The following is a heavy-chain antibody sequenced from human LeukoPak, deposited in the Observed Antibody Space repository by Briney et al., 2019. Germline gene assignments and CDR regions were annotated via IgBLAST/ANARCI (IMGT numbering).Heavy chain of an antibody. J-gene: IGHJ4*02. D-gene: IGHD2-15*01. Sequence: GGSLRLSCEASGFTFRNHAMSWVRQAPGRGLEWVSAISGSASVIYYADSVRGRFTISRDNSKNTVFLQMNSLRAEDTAVYYCAKTSGDGYAPITFDYWGQGTLVTVPS. CDR2: ISGSASVI. V-gene: IGHV3-23*01. CDR3: AKTSGDGYAPITFDY. CDR1: GFTFRNHA.